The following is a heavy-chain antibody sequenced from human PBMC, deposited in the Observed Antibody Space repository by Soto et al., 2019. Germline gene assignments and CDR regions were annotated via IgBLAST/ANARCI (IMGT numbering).Heavy chain of an antibody. CDR2: ITTNSANT. CDR1: GYTFTNYG. CDR3: ARTRGYSYGYADY. V-gene: IGHV1-18*01. Sequence: ASVKVSCKASGYTFTNYGLTWVRQAPGQGLEWMGWITTNSANTNYAQNFQGRVTMTTDTSTSTAYMELRSLRSDDTAVYFCARTRGYSYGYADYWGQGTLVTVSS. J-gene: IGHJ4*02. D-gene: IGHD5-18*01.